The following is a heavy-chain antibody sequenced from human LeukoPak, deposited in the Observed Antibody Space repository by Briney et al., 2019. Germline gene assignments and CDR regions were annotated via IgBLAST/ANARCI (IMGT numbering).Heavy chain of an antibody. J-gene: IGHJ4*02. CDR3: ARDLMWGFDY. V-gene: IGHV3-30*02. CDR1: GFTFSGHA. CDR2: IGNDGRDQ. D-gene: IGHD7-27*01. Sequence: GGSLRLSCAASGFTFSGHAMHWLRQTPGVGLEWVAIIGNDGRDQHYSESVKGRFTISRDNSKNTLFLQLNSLRPEDTALYLCARDLMWGFDYWGQGTLVTVSS.